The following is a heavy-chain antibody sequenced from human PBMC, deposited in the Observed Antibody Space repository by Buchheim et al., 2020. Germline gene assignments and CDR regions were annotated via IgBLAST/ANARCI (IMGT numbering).Heavy chain of an antibody. CDR2: ISAYSGDT. D-gene: IGHD1-26*01. V-gene: IGHV1-18*01. Sequence: QVQLVQSGAEVKKPGASVKVSCKAFGYAFSAYGISWVRQAPGQGLEWMGLISAYSGDTNYAQKVQGRVTMTTDKSKSTAYMELRSLTSDDTAVYFCARWSGSNFLLDYFDYWGQGTL. CDR1: GYAFSAYG. CDR3: ARWSGSNFLLDYFDY. J-gene: IGHJ4*02.